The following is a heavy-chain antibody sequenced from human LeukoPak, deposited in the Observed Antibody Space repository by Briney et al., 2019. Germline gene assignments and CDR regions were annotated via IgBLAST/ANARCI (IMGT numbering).Heavy chain of an antibody. J-gene: IGHJ2*01. V-gene: IGHV4-59*01. CDR3: ARVPSSSWYRRYFDL. D-gene: IGHD6-13*01. Sequence: PSETLSLTCTVSGRSISSYYWSWIRQPPGKGLEWIGYIYYSGSTNYNPSLKSRVTRSVDTSKNQFSLKLSSVTAADTAVYYCARVPSSSWYRRYFDLWGRGTLVTVSS. CDR1: GRSISSYY. CDR2: IYYSGST.